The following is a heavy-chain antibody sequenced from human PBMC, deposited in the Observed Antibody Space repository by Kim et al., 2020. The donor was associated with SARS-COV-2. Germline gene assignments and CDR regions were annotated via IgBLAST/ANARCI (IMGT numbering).Heavy chain of an antibody. CDR3: ARVGNTIVVVPAATKYYFDY. J-gene: IGHJ4*02. CDR2: INHSGST. Sequence: SETLSLTCAVYGGSFSGYYWSWIRQPPGKGLEWIGEINHSGSTNYNPSLKSRVTISVDTSKNQFSLKLSSVTAADTAVYYCARVGNTIVVVPAATKYYFDYWGQGTLVTVSS. CDR1: GGSFSGYY. D-gene: IGHD2-2*01. V-gene: IGHV4-34*01.